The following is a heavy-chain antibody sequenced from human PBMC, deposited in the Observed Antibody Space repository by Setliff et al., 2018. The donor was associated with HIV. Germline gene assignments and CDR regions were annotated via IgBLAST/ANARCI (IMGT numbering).Heavy chain of an antibody. V-gene: IGHV4-39*01. J-gene: IGHJ5*02. CDR3: VRHVDSDTSGHPDWFDP. Sequence: PSETLSLTCAVYGGSFSNYYWAWIRQPPGKGLEWIGSSYYSGSTYYNPSLKSRVTISVDTSKNQFSLNLNSVTAADTAVYYCVRHVDSDTSGHPDWFDPWGQGTLVTVSS. CDR1: GGSFSNYY. CDR2: SYYSGST. D-gene: IGHD3-22*01.